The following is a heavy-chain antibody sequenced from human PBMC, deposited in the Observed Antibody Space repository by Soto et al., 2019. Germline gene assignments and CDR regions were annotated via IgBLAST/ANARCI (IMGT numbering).Heavy chain of an antibody. V-gene: IGHV3-21*01. D-gene: IGHD3-22*01. CDR2: ISSSSSYI. Sequence: VALRLSCAASGFTFRSYSMNGVRQAPGKGLEWVSSISSSSSYIYYADSVKGRFTISRDNAKNSLYLQMNSLRAEDTAVYYCARVFDEYYYDSSGYIDYWGQGTLVTVSS. CDR3: ARVFDEYYYDSSGYIDY. CDR1: GFTFRSYS. J-gene: IGHJ4*02.